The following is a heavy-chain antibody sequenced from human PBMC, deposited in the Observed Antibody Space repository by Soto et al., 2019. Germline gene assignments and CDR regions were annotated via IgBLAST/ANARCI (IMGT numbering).Heavy chain of an antibody. V-gene: IGHV3-33*05. CDR1: GVTVSIAG. CDR3: ARVSRGEPPRSGWYFDL. Sequence: PCCCPKLGSASCGVTVSIAGVNLVFQKTGKGLEWVAVISYDGSNKYYADSVEGRFTISRDNSKNTLYLQMNSLRAEDTAVYYCARVSRGEPPRSGWYFDLWGRGTLVTVSS. J-gene: IGHJ2*01. CDR2: ISYDGSNK. D-gene: IGHD3-16*01.